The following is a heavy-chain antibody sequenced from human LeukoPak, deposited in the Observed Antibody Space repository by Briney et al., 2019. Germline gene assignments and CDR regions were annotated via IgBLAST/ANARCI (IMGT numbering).Heavy chain of an antibody. Sequence: SETLSLTCTVSGGSISSYYWSWIRQPPGKGLEWIGYIYYSGSTNYNPSLKSRVTISVDTSKNQFSLKLSSVTAADTAVYYCARRNYGDYYFDYWGQGTLVTVSS. CDR3: ARRNYGDYYFDY. V-gene: IGHV4-59*12. J-gene: IGHJ4*02. CDR2: IYYSGST. CDR1: GGSISSYY. D-gene: IGHD4-17*01.